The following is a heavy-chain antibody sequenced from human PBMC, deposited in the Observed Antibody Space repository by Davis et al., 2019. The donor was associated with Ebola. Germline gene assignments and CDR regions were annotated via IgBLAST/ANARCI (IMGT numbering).Heavy chain of an antibody. V-gene: IGHV3-33*01. CDR1: GFTFSSYG. D-gene: IGHD4-11*01. CDR2: IWYDGSNK. Sequence: PGGSLRLSCAASGFTFSSYGMHWVRQTPGEGLEWVAVIWYDGSNKFYADSVKGRFTISRDNSKNTVSLQMNSLRAEDTAVYYCVRDRADYSNYGPFEYWGQGTLVTVSS. J-gene: IGHJ4*02. CDR3: VRDRADYSNYGPFEY.